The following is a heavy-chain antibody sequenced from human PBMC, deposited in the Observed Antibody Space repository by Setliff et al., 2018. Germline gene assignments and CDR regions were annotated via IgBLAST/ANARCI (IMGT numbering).Heavy chain of an antibody. CDR3: ARQPGSQTTFFDY. CDR2: ISSSSSYI. Sequence: GGSLRLSCAASGFTFSSYSMNWVRQAPGKGLEWVSSISSSSSYIYYADSVKGRFTISRDNAKNSLYLQMNSLRAEDTAVNYCARQPGSQTTFFDYWGQGTLVTVSS. V-gene: IGHV3-21*01. J-gene: IGHJ4*02. CDR1: GFTFSSYS. D-gene: IGHD4-4*01.